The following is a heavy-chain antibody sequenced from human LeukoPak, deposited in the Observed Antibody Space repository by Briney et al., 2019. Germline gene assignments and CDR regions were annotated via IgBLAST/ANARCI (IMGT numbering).Heavy chain of an antibody. Sequence: ASVKVSCKTSGYTFTDYYIHWVRQAPGQGLEWMGWINPNSGETNSAQKFQGRVTMTGDTAIRTAYMALSRLTSDDTAVYYCATDRDYSNTEGGFDYWGQGTLVTVSS. V-gene: IGHV1-2*02. CDR2: INPNSGET. J-gene: IGHJ4*02. CDR1: GYTFTDYY. D-gene: IGHD4-11*01. CDR3: ATDRDYSNTEGGFDY.